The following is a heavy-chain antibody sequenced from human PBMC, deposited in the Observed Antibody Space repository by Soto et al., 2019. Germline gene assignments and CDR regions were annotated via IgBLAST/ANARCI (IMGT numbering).Heavy chain of an antibody. CDR2: TNPNSGNT. D-gene: IGHD4-4*01. Sequence: ASXKCSCKASGYTFTSYDIKWVRQATGQGLEWIGWTNPNSGNTGDAKMSRGRVTMTRNPPINTAYLQLSSPKFDQTAVYYCGRVYSNYGTFDYGGQGTLVTVS. V-gene: IGHV1-8*01. J-gene: IGHJ4*02. CDR1: GYTFTSYD. CDR3: GRVYSNYGTFDY.